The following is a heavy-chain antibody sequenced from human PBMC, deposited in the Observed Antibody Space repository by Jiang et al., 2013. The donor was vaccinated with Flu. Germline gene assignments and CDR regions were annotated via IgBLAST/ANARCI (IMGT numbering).Heavy chain of an antibody. J-gene: IGHJ4*02. V-gene: IGHV1-18*01. Sequence: CGAEVKKPGASVKVSCKASGYTFTSYGISWVRQAPGQGLEWMGWISAYNGNTNYAQKLQGRVTMTTDTSTSTAYMELRSLRSDDTAVYYCARDDKVWGGTDYFDYVGPGNPGHRLL. CDR2: ISAYNGNT. CDR1: GYTFTSYG. CDR3: ARDDKVWGGTDYFDY. D-gene: IGHD3-16*01.